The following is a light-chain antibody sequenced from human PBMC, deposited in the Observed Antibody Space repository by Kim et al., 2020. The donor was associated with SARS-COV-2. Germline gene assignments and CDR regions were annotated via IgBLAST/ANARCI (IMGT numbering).Light chain of an antibody. V-gene: IGLV3-25*03. Sequence: SYELTQPPSVSVSPGQTARITCSGDALPKQYAYWYQQKPGQAPVLVIYTDSERPSGIPERFSGSSSGTTVTLTISGVQAEDEADYYCQSADSSGTSVVFGGGTQLTVL. CDR1: ALPKQY. CDR3: QSADSSGTSVV. J-gene: IGLJ2*01. CDR2: TDS.